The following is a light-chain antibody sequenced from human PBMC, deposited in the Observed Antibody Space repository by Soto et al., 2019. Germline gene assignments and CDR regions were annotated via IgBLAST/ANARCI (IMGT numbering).Light chain of an antibody. Sequence: QSALTQPASVSGSPRQSITISCTGTSSDVGSYNLVSWYQQHPGKAPKLMVYEDSKRPSGVSNRFAGSKSGNTASLTISGLQAEDEGDDSCCSYAGSSKWVFGGGTQLIVL. V-gene: IGLV2-23*01. CDR3: CSYAGSSKWV. CDR2: EDS. CDR1: SSDVGSYNL. J-gene: IGLJ3*02.